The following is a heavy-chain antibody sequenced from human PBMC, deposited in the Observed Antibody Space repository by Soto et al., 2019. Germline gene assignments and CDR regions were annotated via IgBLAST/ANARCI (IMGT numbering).Heavy chain of an antibody. CDR1: GYTFTGYY. Sequence: ASVKVSCKASGYTFTGYYMHWVRQAPGQGLEWMGWINPNSGGPNYAQKFQGWVTMTRDTSISTAYMELSRLRSDDTAVYYCARGIAAAAPLGAFDIWGQGTMVTVSS. V-gene: IGHV1-2*04. D-gene: IGHD6-13*01. CDR2: INPNSGGP. CDR3: ARGIAAAAPLGAFDI. J-gene: IGHJ3*02.